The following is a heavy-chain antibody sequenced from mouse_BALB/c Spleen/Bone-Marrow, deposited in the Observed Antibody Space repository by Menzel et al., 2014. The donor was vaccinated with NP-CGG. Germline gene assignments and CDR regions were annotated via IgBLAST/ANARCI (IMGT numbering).Heavy chain of an antibody. CDR1: GYSITSGYY. Sequence: VQLQHSGPGLVKPSQSLSLTCSVTGYSITSGYYWNWIRQFPGNKLEWMGYISYDGSNNYNPSLKNRISITRDTSKNQFFLKLNSVTTEDTATYYCAKGGIYLMDYWGQGTSVTVSS. V-gene: IGHV3-6*02. D-gene: IGHD5-5*01. CDR2: ISYDGSN. CDR3: AKGGIYLMDY. J-gene: IGHJ4*01.